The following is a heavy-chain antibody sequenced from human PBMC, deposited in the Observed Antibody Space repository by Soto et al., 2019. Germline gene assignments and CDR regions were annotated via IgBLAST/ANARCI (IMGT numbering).Heavy chain of an antibody. CDR3: GRVGTLGYSYGPFDY. Sequence: GETLKISCKGSGYSFTSYWIGWVRQMPGKGLEWMGIIYPGDSDTRYSPSFQGQVTISADKSISTAYLQWSSLKASDTAMYYCGRVGTLGYSYGPFDYWCQGTLGTVSS. D-gene: IGHD5-18*01. CDR1: GYSFTSYW. CDR2: IYPGDSDT. V-gene: IGHV5-51*03. J-gene: IGHJ4*02.